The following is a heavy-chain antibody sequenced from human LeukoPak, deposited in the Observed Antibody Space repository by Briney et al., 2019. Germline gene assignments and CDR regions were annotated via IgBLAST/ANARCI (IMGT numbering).Heavy chain of an antibody. J-gene: IGHJ4*02. CDR1: GFTFSSYW. V-gene: IGHV3-7*01. CDR2: IKQDGSEK. CDR3: ARVEYYDSSGYTY. D-gene: IGHD3-22*01. Sequence: GGSLRLSCAASGFTFSSYWMSWVRQAPGKGLEWVANIKQDGSEKYYVDSVKGRFTISRDNAKNSLYLQMNSLRAEDTAVYYRARVEYYDSSGYTYWGQGTLVTVSS.